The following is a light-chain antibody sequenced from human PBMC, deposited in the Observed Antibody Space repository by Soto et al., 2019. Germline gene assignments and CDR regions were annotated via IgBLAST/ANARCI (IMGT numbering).Light chain of an antibody. Sequence: EVVLTQSPATLSLSPGERATLSCRASQNVRTFLDWYQQKPGQAHRLLIYAASNRATGIPDRFSGSGSGTDFTLTISSLEPEDFAVYYCQQHSHWPPWTFGQWTRVDIQ. CDR2: AAS. V-gene: IGKV3-11*01. CDR3: QQHSHWPPWT. CDR1: QNVRTF. J-gene: IGKJ1*01.